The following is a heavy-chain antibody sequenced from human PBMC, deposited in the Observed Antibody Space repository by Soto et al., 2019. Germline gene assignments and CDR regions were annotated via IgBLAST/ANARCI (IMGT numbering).Heavy chain of an antibody. CDR1: GYSISSGRY. D-gene: IGHD3-22*01. Sequence: PSETLSLTCAVSGYSISSGRYWGWLRQPPGKGLEWFGSIYHGGSTYYNPSLNSRVTLSIDMTNNHVSLILNSVTAADTAVYYCARVGPWVPYYYDSSPYTFENWFDPWGQGTLVTSPQ. V-gene: IGHV4-38-2*01. J-gene: IGHJ5*02. CDR2: IYHGGST. CDR3: ARVGPWVPYYYDSSPYTFENWFDP.